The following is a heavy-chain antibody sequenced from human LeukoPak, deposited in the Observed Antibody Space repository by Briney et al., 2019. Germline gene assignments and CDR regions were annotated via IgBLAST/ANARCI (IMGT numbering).Heavy chain of an antibody. CDR2: INPYNGYT. CDR1: RYTFTDHF. D-gene: IGHD1-1*01. J-gene: IGHJ4*02. Sequence: GASVKGSCKSSRYTFTDHFIHWVRQAPGQGLEWVGEINPYNGYTKYAWRLQGRVTMTRDTSISTAFMEVSRLTSDDTAVYYCARDYSLNDFDYWGQGTLVTVAS. CDR3: ARDYSLNDFDY. V-gene: IGHV1-2*02.